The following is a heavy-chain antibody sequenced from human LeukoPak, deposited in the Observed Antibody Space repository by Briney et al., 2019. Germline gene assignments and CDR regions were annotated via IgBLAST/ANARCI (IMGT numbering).Heavy chain of an antibody. J-gene: IGHJ5*02. CDR2: ISYDGSNK. CDR1: GFTFSSYG. V-gene: IGHV3-30*03. Sequence: GGSLRLSCAASGFTFSSYGMHWVRQAPGKGLEWVAVISYDGSNKYYADSVKGRFTISRDNSKNTLYLQMNSLRSEDTAVYYCARDNSVRDEAWWFNPWGQGTLVTVSS. CDR3: ARDNSVRDEAWWFNP. D-gene: IGHD5-24*01.